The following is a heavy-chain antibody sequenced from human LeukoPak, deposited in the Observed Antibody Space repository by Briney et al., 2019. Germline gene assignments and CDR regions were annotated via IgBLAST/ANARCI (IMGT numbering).Heavy chain of an antibody. CDR2: FSSGGRT. J-gene: IGHJ3*01. D-gene: IGHD3-16*01. Sequence: PGGSLRLSCAASGFTVSNNYMNWVRQAPGKGPEWVSVFSSGGRTYYADSVRGRFTISKDNSKNTIYLQMNSLRTDDTAVYYCARAAGDSFDVWGQGTVVTVSS. V-gene: IGHV3-53*01. CDR1: GFTVSNNY. CDR3: ARAAGDSFDV.